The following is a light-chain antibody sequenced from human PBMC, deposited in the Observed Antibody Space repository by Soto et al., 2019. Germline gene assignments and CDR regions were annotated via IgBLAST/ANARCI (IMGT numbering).Light chain of an antibody. Sequence: DIPMTQSPSSLSASVGDRVTITCQASQDITNYLNWYQQKPGKAPKLLIYDASKLETGVPSRFSGSGSGTDFTFTISSLQPEDIATYYCQQFDNVPFTFGQGTKLEIK. J-gene: IGKJ2*01. CDR3: QQFDNVPFT. V-gene: IGKV1-33*01. CDR2: DAS. CDR1: QDITNY.